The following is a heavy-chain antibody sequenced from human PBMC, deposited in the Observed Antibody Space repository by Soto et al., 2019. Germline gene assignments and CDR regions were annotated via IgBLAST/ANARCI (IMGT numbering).Heavy chain of an antibody. J-gene: IGHJ4*02. D-gene: IGHD2-8*01. Sequence: EVQLVESGGGLVQPGGSLRVSCAASGFTFSDHYMDWVRQAPGKGLEWVGRIRNKANSYTTEYAASVKGRFTISRDDSKNSLYLHMNSMTTEDTAVYYCIRVSNWLLDYWGQGTLVTVSS. CDR3: IRVSNWLLDY. CDR2: IRNKANSYTT. V-gene: IGHV3-72*01. CDR1: GFTFSDHY.